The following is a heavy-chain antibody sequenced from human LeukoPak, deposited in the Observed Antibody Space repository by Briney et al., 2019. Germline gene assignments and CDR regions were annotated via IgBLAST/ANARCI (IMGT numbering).Heavy chain of an antibody. CDR1: GGSISSGGYY. V-gene: IGHV4-31*03. J-gene: IGHJ3*02. D-gene: IGHD3-10*01. CDR2: IYYSGNT. CDR3: ARLGSLRNAFDI. Sequence: TLSLTCTVSGGSISSGGYYWSWIRHPPGEGPECVGYIYYSGNTYYNSSLKSRVTISVDSSANQFSLNLTSVTAADTAVYYCARLGSLRNAFDIWGQGTMVTVSS.